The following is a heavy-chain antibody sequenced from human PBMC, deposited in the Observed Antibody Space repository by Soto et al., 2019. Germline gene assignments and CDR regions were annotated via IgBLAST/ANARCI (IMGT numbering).Heavy chain of an antibody. Sequence: SVKVSCKASRGTFSSYTISWVRQAPGQGLEWMGRIIPILGIANYAQKFQGRVTITADKSTSTAYMELSSLRSEDTAVYYCARETQLNYYDSSGTKGYFDYWGQGTLVTVSS. CDR3: ARETQLNYYDSSGTKGYFDY. CDR1: RGTFSSYT. D-gene: IGHD3-22*01. CDR2: IIPILGIA. V-gene: IGHV1-69*04. J-gene: IGHJ4*02.